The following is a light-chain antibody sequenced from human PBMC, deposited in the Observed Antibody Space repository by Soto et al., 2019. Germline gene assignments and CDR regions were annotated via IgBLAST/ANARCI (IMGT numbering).Light chain of an antibody. CDR2: KAS. V-gene: IGKV1-5*03. Sequence: DIQMTQSPSTLSASVGDRVTITCRASQSISSWLDWYQQKPGKAPKLLIYKASSIESGVPSRFSGSGSGTEFTLTISSLQPDDFATYSCQQYNSYYTFGQGTKLEIK. CDR3: QQYNSYYT. J-gene: IGKJ2*01. CDR1: QSISSW.